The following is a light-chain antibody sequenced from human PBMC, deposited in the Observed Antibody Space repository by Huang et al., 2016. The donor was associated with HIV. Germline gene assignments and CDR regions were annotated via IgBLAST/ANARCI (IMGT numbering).Light chain of an antibody. Sequence: EIVMTQSPATLSVSPGERATLSCRARQSVSSNLAWYQQKPGQAPRLLIYGASTRAIGIPARFSGSGSGTEFTLTNSSLQSEDFAVYYCQQYNNWPRTFGQGTKVEIK. CDR1: QSVSSN. J-gene: IGKJ1*01. V-gene: IGKV3-15*01. CDR3: QQYNNWPRT. CDR2: GAS.